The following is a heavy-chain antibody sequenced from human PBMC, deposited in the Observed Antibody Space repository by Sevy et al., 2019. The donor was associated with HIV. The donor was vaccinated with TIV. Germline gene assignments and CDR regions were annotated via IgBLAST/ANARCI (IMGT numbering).Heavy chain of an antibody. J-gene: IGHJ4*02. Sequence: ASVKVSCKASGYTFTGYYMHWVRQAPGQGLEWMGWINPNSGGTNYAQKFQGRVTMTRDTSISTAYMELSRLRSDDTALYYCARDPLPFSYDSSGYYLFDYWGQGTLVTVSS. CDR1: GYTFTGYY. CDR2: INPNSGGT. D-gene: IGHD3-22*01. CDR3: ARDPLPFSYDSSGYYLFDY. V-gene: IGHV1-2*02.